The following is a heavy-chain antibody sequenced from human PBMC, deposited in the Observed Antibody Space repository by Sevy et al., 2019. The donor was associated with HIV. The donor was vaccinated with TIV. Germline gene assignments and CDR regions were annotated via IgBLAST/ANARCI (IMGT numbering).Heavy chain of an antibody. Sequence: GSLRLSCAASGFSFTNYAMHWVRQAPGKGLAWVAVISKDGGHKFYADSLKGRFTISRDNSRNTVYVQMNSLRVEDTAVYYCAKGVLGELSLSLFDVWGQGTMVTVSS. CDR1: GFSFTNYA. CDR3: AKGVLGELSLSLFDV. J-gene: IGHJ3*01. CDR2: ISKDGGHK. V-gene: IGHV3-30*18. D-gene: IGHD3-16*02.